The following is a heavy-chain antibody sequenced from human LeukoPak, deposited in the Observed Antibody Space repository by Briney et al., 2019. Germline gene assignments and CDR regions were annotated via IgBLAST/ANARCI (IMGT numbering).Heavy chain of an antibody. V-gene: IGHV3-69-1*01. CDR3: ARDHNWGFDY. Sequence: GGSLRLSCAASGFTFSDYPMNWVRQTLGKGLEWVSYISSTGVIYYADSVRGRFSISRDNAMNSEYMQMNSLRAEDTALYYCARDHNWGFDYWGRGTLVTVSS. CDR1: GFTFSDYP. J-gene: IGHJ4*02. CDR2: ISSTGVI. D-gene: IGHD7-27*01.